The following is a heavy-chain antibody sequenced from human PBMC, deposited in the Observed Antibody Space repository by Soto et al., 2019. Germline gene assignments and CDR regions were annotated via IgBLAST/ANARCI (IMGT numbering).Heavy chain of an antibody. CDR2: IYYGGST. J-gene: IGHJ5*02. V-gene: IGHV4-39*01. Sequence: QLQLQESGPGLVKPSETLSLTCTVSGDSISSGGYYWAWIRQPPGKGLAWIGSIYYGGSTYYNPSLKSRVTISVDRSKNQFSLDLNSVTAADAAVYYCSRHDGTVALNWFGPWGQGILVTVS. CDR3: SRHDGTVALNWFGP. D-gene: IGHD4-17*01. CDR1: GDSISSGGYY.